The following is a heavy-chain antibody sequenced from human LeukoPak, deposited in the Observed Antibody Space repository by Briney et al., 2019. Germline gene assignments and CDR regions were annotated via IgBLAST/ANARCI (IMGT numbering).Heavy chain of an antibody. CDR3: ARAFVAAGPRGVDY. D-gene: IGHD3-10*01. J-gene: IGHJ4*02. V-gene: IGHV1-2*02. Sequence: ASVKVSCKASGYTFTGYYIHWVRQAPGQGLEWMGWINPNSGGTNYAQKFQGRVTMTRDTSISTAYMELSRLRSDDTAVYYCARAFVAAGPRGVDYWGQGTLVTVSS. CDR1: GYTFTGYY. CDR2: INPNSGGT.